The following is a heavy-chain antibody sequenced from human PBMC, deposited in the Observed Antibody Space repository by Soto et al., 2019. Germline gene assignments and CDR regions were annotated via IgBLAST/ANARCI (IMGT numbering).Heavy chain of an antibody. CDR2: ISSSSSYI. D-gene: IGHD5-12*01. V-gene: IGHV3-21*01. CDR1: GFTFSSYS. J-gene: IGHJ4*02. Sequence: EVQLVESGGGLVKPGGSLRLSCAASGFTFSSYSMNWVRQAPGKGLEWVSSISSSSSYIYYADSVKGRFTISRDNAKNSLYLQMNGLRAEDTAVYYCASNNGYDTDYWGQGTLVTVSS. CDR3: ASNNGYDTDY.